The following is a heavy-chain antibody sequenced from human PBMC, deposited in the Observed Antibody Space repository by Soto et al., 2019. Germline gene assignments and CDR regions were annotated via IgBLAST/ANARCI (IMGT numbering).Heavy chain of an antibody. CDR2: ISSNGGST. J-gene: IGHJ4*02. V-gene: IGHV3-64D*06. Sequence: GGSLRLSCSACGFSFNSYAMHWVRQAPGKGLEYVSAISSNGGSTYYADSVKGRFTISRDNSKNTLYLQMSSLRAEDTAVYYCVKDPSLFEGATTGYFDYWGQGTLVTVSS. D-gene: IGHD1-26*01. CDR3: VKDPSLFEGATTGYFDY. CDR1: GFSFNSYA.